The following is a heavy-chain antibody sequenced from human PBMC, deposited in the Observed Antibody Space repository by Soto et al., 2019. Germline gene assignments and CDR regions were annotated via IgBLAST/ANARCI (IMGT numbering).Heavy chain of an antibody. J-gene: IGHJ6*02. D-gene: IGHD6-19*01. Sequence: EMQLVESGGGLVQPGGSLRLSCAASGFTFSSYSMNWVRQAPGKGLEWVAYISSRSSTTYYTDSVKGRFTISRDNAMASLYLHMDSLRDDETAVYYCARVRGDSGWYPTYMDVWGQGTTVTVSS. CDR2: ISSRSSTT. CDR3: ARVRGDSGWYPTYMDV. CDR1: GFTFSSYS. V-gene: IGHV3-48*02.